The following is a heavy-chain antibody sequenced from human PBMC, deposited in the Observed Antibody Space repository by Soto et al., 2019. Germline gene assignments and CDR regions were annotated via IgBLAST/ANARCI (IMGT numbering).Heavy chain of an antibody. V-gene: IGHV1-18*01. CDR3: ARGYCSGGSCYSRMYYYYMDV. D-gene: IGHD2-15*01. CDR2: ISACNGNT. Sequence: ASVKVSCKASGYTFTSYGISWVRQAPGQGLEWMGWISACNGNTNYAQKLQGRVTMTTDTSTSTAYMELRSLRSDDTAVYYCARGYCSGGSCYSRMYYYYMDVWGKGTTVTVSS. CDR1: GYTFTSYG. J-gene: IGHJ6*03.